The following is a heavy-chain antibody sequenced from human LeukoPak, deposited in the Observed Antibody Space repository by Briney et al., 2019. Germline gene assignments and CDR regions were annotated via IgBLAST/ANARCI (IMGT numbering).Heavy chain of an antibody. D-gene: IGHD5-18*01. CDR2: ISSSGSTI. CDR3: AKGQDYTPIYYFDY. V-gene: IGHV3-11*01. CDR1: GFTFSDYY. Sequence: TGGSLRLSCAASGFTFSDYYMSWIRQAPGKGLEWVSYISSSGSTIYYADSVKGRFTISRDNAKNSLYLQMNSLRAEDTAVYYCAKGQDYTPIYYFDYWGQGTLVTVSS. J-gene: IGHJ4*02.